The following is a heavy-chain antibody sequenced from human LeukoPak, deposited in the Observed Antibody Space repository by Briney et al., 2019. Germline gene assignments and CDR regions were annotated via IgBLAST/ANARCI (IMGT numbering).Heavy chain of an antibody. CDR3: ARGGRGSAAVVAPRSFDI. D-gene: IGHD3-22*01. V-gene: IGHV3-53*01. J-gene: IGHJ3*02. CDR2: TYTGGNS. Sequence: GGSLRLSCAASGFTVGSIHMVWVRQAPGKGLEWVSVTYTGGNSYYADSVKGRFIISRDISKNTLYLQTNSLRAEDSALYYCARGGRGSAAVVAPRSFDIWGQGTMVTVSS. CDR1: GFTVGSIH.